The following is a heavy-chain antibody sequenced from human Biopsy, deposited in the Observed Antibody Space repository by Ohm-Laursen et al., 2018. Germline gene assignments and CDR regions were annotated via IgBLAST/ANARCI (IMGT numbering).Heavy chain of an antibody. Sequence: GTLSLTCTVSGGSIGSDYWSWIRQTPGKGLEWIGYIYYSGSTNYNPSLKSRVTISVDTSKNQFSLRLNSVTAADTAVYYCARATNSTGWPYYYFYGMDVWGQGTTVTVSS. D-gene: IGHD2/OR15-2a*01. CDR1: GGSIGSDY. J-gene: IGHJ6*02. V-gene: IGHV4-59*01. CDR3: ARATNSTGWPYYYFYGMDV. CDR2: IYYSGST.